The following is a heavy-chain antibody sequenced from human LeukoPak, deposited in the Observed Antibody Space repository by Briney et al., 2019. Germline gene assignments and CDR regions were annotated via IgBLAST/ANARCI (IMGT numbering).Heavy chain of an antibody. CDR2: ISGSGGSA. Sequence: PGGSLRLSCAASGFTFSTYAMTWVRQAPGKGLEWVSGISGSGGSAYYADSVKGRFTISRDNSRNTLYLQMNSLRAEDTAVYYCAKYSGYCSTTSCYGAFDMWGQGTMVTVSS. CDR3: AKYSGYCSTTSCYGAFDM. D-gene: IGHD2-2*01. J-gene: IGHJ3*02. CDR1: GFTFSTYA. V-gene: IGHV3-23*01.